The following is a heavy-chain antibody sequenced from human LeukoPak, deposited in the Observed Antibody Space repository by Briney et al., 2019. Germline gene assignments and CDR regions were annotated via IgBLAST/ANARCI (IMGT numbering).Heavy chain of an antibody. V-gene: IGHV1-46*01. J-gene: IGHJ4*02. Sequence: ASVEVSCKASGYTFTSYYMHWVRQAPGQGLEWMGIINPSGGSTSYAQKLQGRVTMTRDPSTSTVYMELSSLRSEDTAVYYCAVTVAGTAGFDYWGQGTLVTVSS. CDR3: AVTVAGTAGFDY. D-gene: IGHD6-19*01. CDR2: INPSGGST. CDR1: GYTFTSYY.